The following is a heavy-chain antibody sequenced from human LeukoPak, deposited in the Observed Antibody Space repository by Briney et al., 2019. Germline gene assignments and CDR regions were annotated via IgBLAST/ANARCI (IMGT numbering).Heavy chain of an antibody. CDR1: GFTFSTYA. Sequence: PGGSLRLSCAASGFTFSTYAMNWVRQAPGKGLEWFSGINGGGGSTYYADSVKGRFTISRDNSKNTLYLQMSSLRAEDTAVYYCAKVSGYTSGWYVDFDCWGQGSLVTVSS. J-gene: IGHJ4*02. D-gene: IGHD6-19*01. CDR2: INGGGGST. CDR3: AKVSGYTSGWYVDFDC. V-gene: IGHV3-23*01.